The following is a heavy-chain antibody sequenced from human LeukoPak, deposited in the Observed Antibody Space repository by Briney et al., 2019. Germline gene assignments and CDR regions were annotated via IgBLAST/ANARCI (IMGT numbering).Heavy chain of an antibody. CDR3: ARAGQLNY. J-gene: IGHJ4*02. Sequence: GGSLRLSCVGSGFTFSGYWMNWVRQAPGRGLEWVAKIEEDGSAKYYMDSVKGRFSIYRDNAKNSLYLQMYSLRAEDTAMYYCARAGQLNYWGQGTLVPVSS. CDR1: GFTFSGYW. D-gene: IGHD6-13*01. V-gene: IGHV3-7*05. CDR2: IEEDGSAK.